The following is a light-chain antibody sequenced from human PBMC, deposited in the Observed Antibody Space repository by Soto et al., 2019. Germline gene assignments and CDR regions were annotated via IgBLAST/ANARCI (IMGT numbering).Light chain of an antibody. J-gene: IGKJ5*01. CDR2: GIS. CDR3: HQYDGSPIT. CDR1: QTVTRSY. V-gene: IGKV3-20*01. Sequence: EIVLTQYLRTLSLSPGERATLSCRASQTVTRSYLSWYQHKPGQAPRLLISGISRRAPGIPDRFSGDGSGTDFTLTIIRLEPEDYAVYYCHQYDGSPITFGQGTRLEI.